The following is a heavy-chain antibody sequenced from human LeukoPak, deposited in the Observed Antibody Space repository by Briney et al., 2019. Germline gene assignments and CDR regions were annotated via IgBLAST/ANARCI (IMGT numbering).Heavy chain of an antibody. D-gene: IGHD1-26*01. CDR2: IKQDGSEK. Sequence: GGSLRLSCAASGFTFSSYWMSWVRQAPGKGLEWVANIKQDGSEKYYVDSVKGRFSISRDNAKNSLYLQMNSLRAEDTAVYYCARDGVGSGTYYGQKTHFDCWGQGTLVAVSS. CDR3: ARDGVGSGTYYGQKTHFDC. V-gene: IGHV3-7*03. J-gene: IGHJ4*02. CDR1: GFTFSSYW.